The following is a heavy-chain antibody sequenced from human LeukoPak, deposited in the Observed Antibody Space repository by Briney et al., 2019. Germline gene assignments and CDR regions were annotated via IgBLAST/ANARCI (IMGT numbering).Heavy chain of an antibody. CDR2: ISGSGGST. D-gene: IGHD3-10*01. J-gene: IGHJ4*02. CDR1: GFTFSSYA. Sequence: GGSLRLSCAASGFTFSSYAMSWVRQAPGKGLEWVSAISGSGGSTYYADSVKGRFTISRDNSKSTLYLQMNSLRAEDTAVYYCAKDEGSGSYPYYFDYWGQGTLVTVSS. V-gene: IGHV3-23*01. CDR3: AKDEGSGSYPYYFDY.